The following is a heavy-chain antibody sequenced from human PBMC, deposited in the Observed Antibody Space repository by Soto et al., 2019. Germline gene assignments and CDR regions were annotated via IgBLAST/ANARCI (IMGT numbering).Heavy chain of an antibody. Sequence: SVTTFTNYKRNWLQQAPGQGLWCMEIINPSGGNTNYAQKFQVIATMTRDTSTSTYYMEQSSVRSEDTAVYYCARGPPIVVVVAATLPPEYWGQGTLVT. D-gene: IGHD2-15*01. CDR3: ARGPPIVVVVAATLPPEY. CDR2: INPSGGNT. J-gene: IGHJ4*02. V-gene: IGHV1-46*01. CDR1: VTTFTNYK.